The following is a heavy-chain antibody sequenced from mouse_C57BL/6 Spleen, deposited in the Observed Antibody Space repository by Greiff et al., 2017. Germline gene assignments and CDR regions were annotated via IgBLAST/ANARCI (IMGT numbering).Heavy chain of an antibody. CDR3: GRSGDGYPYYFGY. J-gene: IGHJ2*01. D-gene: IGHD2-3*01. V-gene: IGHV1-19*01. CDR2: INPYNGGT. CDR1: GYTFTDYY. Sequence: EVQLQESGPVLVKSGASVKMSCKASGYTFTDYYMNWVKQSNGKSLEWIGVINPYNGGTSYNQKFKGKATLTVDKSSSTAYMELNSLTSEDSAVYYCGRSGDGYPYYFGYWGQGTTLTVSS.